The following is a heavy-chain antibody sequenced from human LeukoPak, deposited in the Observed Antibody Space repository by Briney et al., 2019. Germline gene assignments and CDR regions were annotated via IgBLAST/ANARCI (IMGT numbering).Heavy chain of an antibody. CDR3: ARVPRGKWFDP. CDR1: GFTFSSFA. CDR2: ISGDNT. V-gene: IGHV3-23*01. J-gene: IGHJ5*02. Sequence: GGSLRLSCAASGFTFSSFAMTWVRQAPGKRLEWVSGISGDNTFYADSVKGRFAISRDSSKNTLYLQMNGLRAEDTAIYYCARVPRGKWFDPWGQGTLVTVSS.